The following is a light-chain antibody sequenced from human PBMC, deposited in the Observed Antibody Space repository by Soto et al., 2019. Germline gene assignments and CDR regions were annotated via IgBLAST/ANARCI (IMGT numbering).Light chain of an antibody. J-gene: IGKJ1*01. CDR1: RDFGSD. CDR2: AAS. Sequence: QMTQSSSSLSASVGEKIIITCRASRDFGSDVSWYQQKPGQAPKLLIYAASNLYTGVPSRFSGSRSGTEFTLTISSLQPEHFASYYCLQDYGESWTFGQGTKVDIK. V-gene: IGKV1-6*01. CDR3: LQDYGESWT.